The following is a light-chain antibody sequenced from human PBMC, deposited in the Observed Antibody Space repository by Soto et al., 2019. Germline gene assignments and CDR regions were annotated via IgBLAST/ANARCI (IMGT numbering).Light chain of an antibody. CDR2: VAS. CDR1: QSFSNNN. Sequence: EVVLSQSRGSLSMSIGERAILSCRASQSFSNNNLAWYQQKPGQAPRLLTYVASSRATGAPDRFSGSGSGIGFTLTICRLEAEDFAVDYCQHYVTSLKTFGQGTKVDIK. J-gene: IGKJ1*01. V-gene: IGKV3-20*01. CDR3: QHYVTSLKT.